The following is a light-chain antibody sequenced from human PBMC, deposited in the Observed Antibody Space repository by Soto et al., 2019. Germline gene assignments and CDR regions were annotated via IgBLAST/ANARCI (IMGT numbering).Light chain of an antibody. V-gene: IGLV2-14*03. CDR1: SSDVGAYNY. Sequence: QSALTQPASVSGSPGQSITISCTGTSSDVGAYNYVSWYQQHPGKAPKLMIYDVSNRPSGVSNRFSGSKSGNTASLTISGLQAEDEDDYYCSSYTSSSTPYVFGTGTKLTVL. J-gene: IGLJ1*01. CDR2: DVS. CDR3: SSYTSSSTPYV.